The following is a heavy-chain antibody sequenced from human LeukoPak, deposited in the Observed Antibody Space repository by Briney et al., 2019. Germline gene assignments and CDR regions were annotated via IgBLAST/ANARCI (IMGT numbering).Heavy chain of an antibody. V-gene: IGHV1-69*06. CDR2: IIPIFGTA. D-gene: IGHD1-26*01. CDR1: GYTFTSYG. Sequence: SVKVSCKASGYTFTSYGISWVRQAPGQGLEWMGGIIPIFGTANYAQKFQGRVTITADKSTSTAYMELSSLRSEDTAVYYCARGREGATTYDYWGQGTLVTVSS. CDR3: ARGREGATTYDY. J-gene: IGHJ4*02.